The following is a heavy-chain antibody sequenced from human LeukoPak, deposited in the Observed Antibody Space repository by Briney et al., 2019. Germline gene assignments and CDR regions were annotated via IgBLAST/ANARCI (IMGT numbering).Heavy chain of an antibody. CDR1: GGSISAYY. V-gene: IGHV4-34*01. D-gene: IGHD2-21*02. Sequence: SETLSLTCTVSGGSISAYYWSWIRQPPGKGLEWIGEINHSGSTDYNPSLKSRVTISVDTSKNQFSLKLSSVTAADTAVYYCARGGFYCGGDCYFDYWGQGTLVTVSS. CDR2: INHSGST. CDR3: ARGGFYCGGDCYFDY. J-gene: IGHJ4*02.